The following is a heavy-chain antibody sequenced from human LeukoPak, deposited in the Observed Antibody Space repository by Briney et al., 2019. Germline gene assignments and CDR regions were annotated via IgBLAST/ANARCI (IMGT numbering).Heavy chain of an antibody. J-gene: IGHJ6*03. CDR2: IRNKANSYTT. Sequence: GGSLRLSCAASGFTFSDHYMDWVRQAPGKGLEWVGRIRNKANSYTTEYAASVKGRITIPRDDSKNSVDLQMNSLKAEDTAVYFCVRDGRIAAAGAGGGGSYYYYMDVWGKGTTVTVSS. V-gene: IGHV3-72*01. D-gene: IGHD6-13*01. CDR1: GFTFSDHY. CDR3: VRDGRIAAAGAGGGGSYYYYMDV.